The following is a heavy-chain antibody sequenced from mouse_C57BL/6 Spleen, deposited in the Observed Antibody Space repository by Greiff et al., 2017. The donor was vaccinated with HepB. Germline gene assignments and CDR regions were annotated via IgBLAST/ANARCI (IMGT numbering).Heavy chain of an antibody. J-gene: IGHJ2*01. Sequence: QVQLKQSGPELVKPGASVKISCKASGYAFSSSWMNWVKQRPGKGLEWIGRIYPGDGDTNYNGKFKGKATLTADKSSSTAYMQLSSLTSEDSAVYFCARVWDGLFDYWGQGTTLTVSS. V-gene: IGHV1-82*01. CDR1: GYAFSSSW. CDR2: IYPGDGDT. CDR3: ARVWDGLFDY. D-gene: IGHD4-1*01.